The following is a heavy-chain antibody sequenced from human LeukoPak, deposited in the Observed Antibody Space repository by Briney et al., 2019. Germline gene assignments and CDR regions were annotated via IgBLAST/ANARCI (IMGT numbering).Heavy chain of an antibody. CDR1: GFIFDDYA. D-gene: IGHD3-16*01. J-gene: IGHJ2*01. CDR2: ISWNSASI. Sequence: GGSLRLSCAASGFIFDDYAMHWLRQAAGKGLEWVSGISWNSASIGYADSVKGRFTISRDNAENSLYLQMNSLRTEDTAFYYCTKDVFDFGGYFELWGRGTLVTVSS. V-gene: IGHV3-9*01. CDR3: TKDVFDFGGYFEL.